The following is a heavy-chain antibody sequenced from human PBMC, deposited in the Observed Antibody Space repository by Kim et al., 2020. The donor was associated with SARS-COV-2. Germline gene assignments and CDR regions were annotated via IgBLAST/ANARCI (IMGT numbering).Heavy chain of an antibody. D-gene: IGHD3-16*01. Sequence: GGSLRLSCAASGFTFSSYAMHWVRQAPGKGLEWVAVISYDGSNKYYADSVKGRFTISRDNSKNTLYLQMNSLRAEDTAVYYCASVASFVVPYYYGMDVWGQGTTVTVSS. CDR3: ASVASFVVPYYYGMDV. CDR2: ISYDGSNK. J-gene: IGHJ6*02. CDR1: GFTFSSYA. V-gene: IGHV3-30*04.